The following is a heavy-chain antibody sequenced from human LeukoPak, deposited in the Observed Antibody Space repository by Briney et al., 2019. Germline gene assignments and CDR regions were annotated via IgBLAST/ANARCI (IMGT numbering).Heavy chain of an antibody. J-gene: IGHJ4*02. D-gene: IGHD3-3*01. CDR2: IYTSGST. V-gene: IGHV4-61*02. CDR3: ARVRVGNYYFDY. Sequence: SETLSLTCTVSGGSISSGSYYWSWIRQPAGKGLEWIGRIYTSGSTNYNPSLKSRVTISVDTSKNQFSLKLSSVTAADTAVYYCARVRVGNYYFDYWGQGTLVTVSS. CDR1: GGSISSGSYY.